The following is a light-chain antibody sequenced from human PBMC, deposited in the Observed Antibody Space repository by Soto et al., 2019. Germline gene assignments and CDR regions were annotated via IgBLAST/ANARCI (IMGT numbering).Light chain of an antibody. CDR1: QSVSSSY. CDR2: GAS. V-gene: IGKV3-20*01. Sequence: EIVLTQSPGTLSLSPGERATLSSRASQSVSSSYLAWYQQTPGKAPRLLIYGASSRATGIPDRFSASGTGTDSTLTISRLEPEDFAVYYCQQYGSSPYTFGQGTRLEIK. CDR3: QQYGSSPYT. J-gene: IGKJ2*01.